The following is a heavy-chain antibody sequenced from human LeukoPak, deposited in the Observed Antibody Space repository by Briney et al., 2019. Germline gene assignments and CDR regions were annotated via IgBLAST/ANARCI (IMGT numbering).Heavy chain of an antibody. CDR2: IHYSGST. CDR1: GGSISSGDYY. J-gene: IGHJ4*02. D-gene: IGHD3-22*01. Sequence: PSETLSLTCTVSGGSISSGDYYWNWIRQHPGKGLEWIGYIHYSGSTHYNPSLRSRVTISVDTSKKQFSLKLRSVTAADTAVFYCARSLGAINGLDYWGQGTLVTVSS. V-gene: IGHV4-31*03. CDR3: ARSLGAINGLDY.